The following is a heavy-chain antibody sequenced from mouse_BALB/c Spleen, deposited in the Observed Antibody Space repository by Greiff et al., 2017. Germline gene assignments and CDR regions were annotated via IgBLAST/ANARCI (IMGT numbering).Heavy chain of an antibody. Sequence: EVKLVESGGGLVKPGGSLKLSCAASGFTFSSYTMSWVRQTPEKRLEWVATISSGGGNTYYPDSVKGRFTISRDNAKNNLYLQMSSLRSEDTALYYCARCGNYFPYAMDYWGQGTSVTVSS. CDR2: ISSGGGNT. J-gene: IGHJ4*01. CDR1: GFTFSSYT. V-gene: IGHV5-9*03. CDR3: ARCGNYFPYAMDY. D-gene: IGHD2-1*01.